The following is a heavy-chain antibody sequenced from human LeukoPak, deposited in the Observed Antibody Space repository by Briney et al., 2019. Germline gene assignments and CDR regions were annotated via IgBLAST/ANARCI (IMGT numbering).Heavy chain of an antibody. CDR3: ARDLVIDGSGSYFDP. V-gene: IGHV1-18*01. J-gene: IGHJ5*02. Sequence: ASVTVSFKSSGYTFTTYGIGWVRQAPGKGLEWMGWIRGYNTNTNYAQKFQGRVTMTIDTSTSTAYMELSSLRSDDTAVYYCARDLVIDGSGSYFDPWGQGTLVTVSS. CDR1: GYTFTTYG. D-gene: IGHD3-10*01. CDR2: IRGYNTNT.